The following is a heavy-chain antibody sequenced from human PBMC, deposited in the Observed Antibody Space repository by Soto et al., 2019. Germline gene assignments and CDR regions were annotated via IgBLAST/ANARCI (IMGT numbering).Heavy chain of an antibody. Sequence: GASVKVSCKASGYTFTGYYMHWVRQAPGQGLEWMGCISSYNGNTNYAQKLQGRVTMTTDTSTSTAYMELRSLRSDDTAVYYCARVVPAARLDYWGQGTLVTVSS. CDR1: GYTFTGYY. J-gene: IGHJ4*02. CDR3: ARVVPAARLDY. V-gene: IGHV1-18*04. D-gene: IGHD2-2*01. CDR2: ISSYNGNT.